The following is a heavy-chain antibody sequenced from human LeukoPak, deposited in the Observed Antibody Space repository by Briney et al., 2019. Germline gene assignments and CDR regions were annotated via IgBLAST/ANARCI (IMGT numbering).Heavy chain of an antibody. V-gene: IGHV1-2*02. J-gene: IGHJ6*02. Sequence: ASVKVSCKASGYTFTGYYMHWVRQAPGQGLEWMGWINPNSGGTNYAQKFQGRVTMTRDTSISTAYMELSRLRSDDTAVYYCARADYDILTGLTFYYYYYGMDVWGQGTTVTVS. CDR3: ARADYDILTGLTFYYYYYGMDV. CDR1: GYTFTGYY. D-gene: IGHD3-9*01. CDR2: INPNSGGT.